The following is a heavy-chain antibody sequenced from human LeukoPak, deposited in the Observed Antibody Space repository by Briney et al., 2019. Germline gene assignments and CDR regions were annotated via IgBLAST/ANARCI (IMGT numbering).Heavy chain of an antibody. CDR2: IYYSGST. Sequence: SETLSLTCTVSGGSISNYYWNWIRQPPGKGLEGIAYIYYSGSTNYNPSLKSRVTISVDTSKNQFSLKLGSVNAADTAVYYCARDFNGANSFDSWGQGTLVTVSS. J-gene: IGHJ4*02. CDR3: ARDFNGANSFDS. D-gene: IGHD4/OR15-4a*01. CDR1: GGSISNYY. V-gene: IGHV4-59*01.